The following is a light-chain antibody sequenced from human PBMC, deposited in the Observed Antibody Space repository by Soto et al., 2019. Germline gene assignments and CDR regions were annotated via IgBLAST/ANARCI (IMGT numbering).Light chain of an antibody. Sequence: EIVLTQSPGTLSLSPGERATLSCRASQSVSSSYLAWYQQKPGQAPRLLIYGASSRATGIPDRFSGSGSGTEFTLTISSLQSEDFAVYYCQQYNNWPFTFGPGTKVDIK. CDR3: QQYNNWPFT. CDR1: QSVSSSY. V-gene: IGKV3-20*01. J-gene: IGKJ3*01. CDR2: GAS.